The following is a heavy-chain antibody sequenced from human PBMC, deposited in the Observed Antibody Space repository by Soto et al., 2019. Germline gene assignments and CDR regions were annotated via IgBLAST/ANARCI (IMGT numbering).Heavy chain of an antibody. D-gene: IGHD2-21*02. CDR3: AVVTPGDYFDY. J-gene: IGHJ4*02. CDR2: IYYSGST. CDR1: GGPISSYY. V-gene: IGHV4-59*01. Sequence: LSLTCTVSGGPISSYYWSWIRQPPGKGLEWIGYIYYSGSTNYNPSLKSRVTISVDTSKNQFSLKLSSVTAADTAVYYCAVVTPGDYFDYWGQGTLVTVSS.